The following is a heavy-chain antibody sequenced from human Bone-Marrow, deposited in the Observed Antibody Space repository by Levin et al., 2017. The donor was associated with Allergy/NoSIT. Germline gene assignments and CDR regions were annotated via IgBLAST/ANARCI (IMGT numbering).Heavy chain of an antibody. Sequence: GGSLRLSCAASGFTFSSYGMHWVRQAPGKGLEWVAVISYDGSNKYYADSVKGRFTISRDNSKNTLYLQMNSLRAEDTAVYYCAKECVYGAAAGTFDYWGQGTLVTVSS. D-gene: IGHD6-13*01. CDR2: ISYDGSNK. CDR1: GFTFSSYG. J-gene: IGHJ4*02. V-gene: IGHV3-30*18. CDR3: AKECVYGAAAGTFDY.